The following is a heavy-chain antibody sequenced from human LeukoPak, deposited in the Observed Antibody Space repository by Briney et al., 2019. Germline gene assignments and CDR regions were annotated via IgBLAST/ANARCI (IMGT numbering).Heavy chain of an antibody. V-gene: IGHV1-46*01. CDR1: GYTFTNYY. Sequence: GASVKVSCKASGYTFTNYYMHWVRQAPGQGLEWMGTINPSGGSTTYAQKFQGRVTMTRDTSTSTVYMELSSLRSEDRAVYYCARGPEYYYDSTWFDPWGQGTLVTVSS. CDR2: INPSGGST. J-gene: IGHJ5*02. CDR3: ARGPEYYYDSTWFDP. D-gene: IGHD3-22*01.